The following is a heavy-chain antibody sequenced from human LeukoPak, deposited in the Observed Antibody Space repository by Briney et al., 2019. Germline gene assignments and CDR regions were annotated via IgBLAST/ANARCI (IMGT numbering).Heavy chain of an antibody. CDR1: GYTFSGYY. J-gene: IGHJ4*02. D-gene: IGHD6-13*01. Sequence: GASVKVSCKASGYTFSGYYMYWMRQAPGQGLEWMEWINPYSGAAYFAQKFQGRVTMTSDTSISTAYMELSGLRSDDTAVYYCARGPLIAIAGVQSTDLFYFEFWGQGTLVTVSA. CDR3: ARGPLIAIAGVQSTDLFYFEF. CDR2: INPYSGAA. V-gene: IGHV1-2*02.